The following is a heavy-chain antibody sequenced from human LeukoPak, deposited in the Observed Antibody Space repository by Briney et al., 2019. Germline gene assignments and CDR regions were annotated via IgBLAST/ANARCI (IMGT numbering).Heavy chain of an antibody. Sequence: PSETLSLTCAVYGGSFSGYYWSWIRQPPGKGLEWIGEINHSGSTNYNPSLKSRVTISVDTSKNQFSLKLSSVTAADTAVYYCARRDTAMAPDAFDIWGQGTMVTVSS. D-gene: IGHD5-18*01. V-gene: IGHV4-34*01. J-gene: IGHJ3*02. CDR3: ARRDTAMAPDAFDI. CDR2: INHSGST. CDR1: GGSFSGYY.